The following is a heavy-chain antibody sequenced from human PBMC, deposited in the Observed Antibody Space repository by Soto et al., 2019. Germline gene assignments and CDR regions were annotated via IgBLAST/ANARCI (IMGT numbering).Heavy chain of an antibody. Sequence: TLSLTCAVYGGSFSGYYWSWIRQPPGKGLEWIGEINHSGSTNYNPSLKSRVTISVDTSKNQFSLKLSSVTAADTAVYYCARGKGLAARDYFDYWGQGTLVTVSS. V-gene: IGHV4-34*01. CDR3: ARGKGLAARDYFDY. CDR2: INHSGST. D-gene: IGHD6-6*01. J-gene: IGHJ4*02. CDR1: GGSFSGYY.